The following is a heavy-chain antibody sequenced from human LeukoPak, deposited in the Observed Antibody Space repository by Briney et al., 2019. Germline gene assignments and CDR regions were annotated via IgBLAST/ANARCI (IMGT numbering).Heavy chain of an antibody. CDR3: ARGLGRAFDY. CDR1: GFTFSSYA. V-gene: IGHV3-30*04. CDR2: ISYDGSNK. Sequence: GGSLRLSCAASGFTFSSYAMHWVRQAPGKGLEWVAAISYDGSNKYYADSVKGRFTISRDNSKNTLYLQMNSLRAEDTAVYYCARGLGRAFDYWGQGTLVTVSS. J-gene: IGHJ4*02. D-gene: IGHD1-26*01.